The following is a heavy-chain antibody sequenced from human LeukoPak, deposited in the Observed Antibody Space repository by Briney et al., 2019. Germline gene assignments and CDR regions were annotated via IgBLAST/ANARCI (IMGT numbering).Heavy chain of an antibody. Sequence: GGSLRLSCAASGFTFSDYYMSWIRQAPGKGLEWVSYISSSGSFIYYADSVKGRFTISRDNAKNSLYLQMNSLRAEDTAVYYCARGGELRYFDWLLRAFDYWGQGTLVTVSS. CDR1: GFTFSDYY. V-gene: IGHV3-11*04. D-gene: IGHD3-9*01. J-gene: IGHJ4*02. CDR2: ISSSGSFI. CDR3: ARGGELRYFDWLLRAFDY.